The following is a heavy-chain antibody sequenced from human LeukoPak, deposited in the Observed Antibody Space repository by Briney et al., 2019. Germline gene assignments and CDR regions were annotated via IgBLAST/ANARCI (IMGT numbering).Heavy chain of an antibody. V-gene: IGHV1-8*03. D-gene: IGHD5-12*01. CDR2: MNPNSGNT. J-gene: IGHJ4*02. Sequence: ASVKVSCKASGYTFTSYDVNWVRQATGQGLEWMGWMNPNSGNTGYAQKFQGRVTISRDTSITTAYMELSGLTSEDTAVYYCASYSGYAQWGQGTLVTVSS. CDR1: GYTFTSYD. CDR3: ASYSGYAQ.